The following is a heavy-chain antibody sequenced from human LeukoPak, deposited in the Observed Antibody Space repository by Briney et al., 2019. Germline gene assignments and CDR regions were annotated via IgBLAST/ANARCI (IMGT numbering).Heavy chain of an antibody. V-gene: IGHV4-34*01. CDR1: GGSFSGYY. D-gene: IGHD3-16*02. CDR2: INHSGST. Sequence: SETLSLTCAVYGGSFSGYYWSWIRQPPGKGLEWIGDINHSGSTNYNPSLKSRVTISVDTSKNQFSLKLSSVTAADTAVYYCARDHVITFGGVIVPYYFDYWGQGTLVTVSS. J-gene: IGHJ4*02. CDR3: ARDHVITFGGVIVPYYFDY.